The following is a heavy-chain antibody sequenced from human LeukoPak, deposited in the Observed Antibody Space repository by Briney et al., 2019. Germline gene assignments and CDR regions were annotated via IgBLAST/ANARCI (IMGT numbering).Heavy chain of an antibody. J-gene: IGHJ5*02. Sequence: SQTLSLTCTVSGVSISSGSYYWSWIRQPAGKVLEWIGRIHTSGNTNYNPSLKSRVTISIDTSKNQISLILSSVTAADTAVYFCARGQSGVRGANVPNLMGFDPWGQGTLVIVSS. CDR3: ARGQSGVRGANVPNLMGFDP. V-gene: IGHV4-61*02. CDR2: IHTSGNT. CDR1: GVSISSGSYY. D-gene: IGHD3-10*01.